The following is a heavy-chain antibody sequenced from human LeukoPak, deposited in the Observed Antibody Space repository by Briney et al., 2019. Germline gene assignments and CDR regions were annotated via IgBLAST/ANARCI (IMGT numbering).Heavy chain of an antibody. V-gene: IGHV3-74*01. CDR2: INSDGSSA. J-gene: IGHJ4*02. CDR3: ARDKGYSSDY. Sequence: QSGGSLRLSCAASGFTFSSNWMHWVRPAPGKGLVWVSRINSDGSSANYADSVKGRFTISRDNAKNTLYLQMNSLRAEDTAVYYCARDKGYSSDYWGQGTLVTVSS. CDR1: GFTFSSNW. D-gene: IGHD6-13*01.